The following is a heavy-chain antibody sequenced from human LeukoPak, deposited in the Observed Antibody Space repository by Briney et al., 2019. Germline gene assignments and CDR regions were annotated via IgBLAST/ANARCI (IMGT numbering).Heavy chain of an antibody. J-gene: IGHJ4*02. Sequence: ETLSLTCTVSGGSISSYYWSWIRQPPGKGLEWIGEINHSGSTNYNPSLKSRVTISVDTSKNQFSLKLSSVTAADTAVYYCARGKNRGYCSSTSCYNRPGCFDYWGQGTLVTVSS. V-gene: IGHV4-34*01. CDR2: INHSGST. CDR1: GGSISSYY. D-gene: IGHD2-2*02. CDR3: ARGKNRGYCSSTSCYNRPGCFDY.